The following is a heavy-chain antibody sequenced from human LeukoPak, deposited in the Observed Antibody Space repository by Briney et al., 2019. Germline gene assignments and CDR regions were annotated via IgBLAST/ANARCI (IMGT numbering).Heavy chain of an antibody. CDR2: INHSGST. CDR3: ALAGARGTYYYYYMDV. Sequence: PSETLSLTCTVSGGSISSSSYYWSWIRQPPGKGLEWIGEINHSGSTNYNPSLKSRVTISVDTSKNQFSLKLSSVTAADTAVYYCALAGARGTYYYYYMDVWGKGTTVTVSS. V-gene: IGHV4-39*07. D-gene: IGHD3-16*01. CDR1: GGSISSSSYY. J-gene: IGHJ6*03.